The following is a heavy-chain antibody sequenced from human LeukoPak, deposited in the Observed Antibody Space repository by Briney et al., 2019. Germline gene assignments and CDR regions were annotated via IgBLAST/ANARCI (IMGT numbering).Heavy chain of an antibody. CDR1: GGSISSSSYY. CDR2: IYYSGST. CDR3: ARDLLSWFDP. J-gene: IGHJ5*02. D-gene: IGHD2-15*01. Sequence: SETLSLTCTVSGGSISSSSYYWGWIRQPPGKGLEWIGSIYYSGSTYYNPSLKSRVTISVDTSKNQFSLKLSSVTAADTAVYYCARDLLSWFDPWGQGTLVTVSS. V-gene: IGHV4-39*07.